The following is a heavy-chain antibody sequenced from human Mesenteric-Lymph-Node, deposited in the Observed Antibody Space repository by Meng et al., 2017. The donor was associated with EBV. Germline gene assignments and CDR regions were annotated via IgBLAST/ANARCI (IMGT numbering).Heavy chain of an antibody. J-gene: IGHJ4*02. CDR1: GGSISSSSYY. CDR3: ARVRERGYDSSGSY. Sequence: LQESGPGLVKPSETLSLTCTVSGGSISSSSYYWGWIRQPPGKGLEWIGSIYYSGSTYYNPSLKSRVTISVDTSKNQFSLKLSSVTAADTAVYYCARVRERGYDSSGSYWGQGTLVTVSS. V-gene: IGHV4-39*07. D-gene: IGHD3-22*01. CDR2: IYYSGST.